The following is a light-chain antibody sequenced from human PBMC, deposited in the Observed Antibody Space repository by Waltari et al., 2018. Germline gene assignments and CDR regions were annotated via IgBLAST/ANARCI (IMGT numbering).Light chain of an antibody. V-gene: IGKV2-30*02. CDR2: KVS. Sequence: DVVMTQSPLSLPVTLGQPASISCRSSQSLVHSDGNTYLNWFQQRPGQSPRRLIYKVSNRESGGPERFSSSGSGTDLTLKSSRVEAEDVGIYYCLQSTHWPFTFGQGTKLEIK. CDR1: QSLVHSDGNTY. J-gene: IGKJ2*01. CDR3: LQSTHWPFT.